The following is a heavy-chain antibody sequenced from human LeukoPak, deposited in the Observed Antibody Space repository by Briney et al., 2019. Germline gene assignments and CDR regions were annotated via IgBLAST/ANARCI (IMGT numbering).Heavy chain of an antibody. V-gene: IGHV4-34*01. CDR3: ARESSGWPRTYGMDV. J-gene: IGHJ6*02. D-gene: IGHD6-19*01. CDR1: GGSFSGYY. CDR2: INHSGST. Sequence: PSETLSLTCAVYGGSFSGYYWSWIRQPSGKGLEWIGEINHSGSTNYNPSLKSRVTISVDTSKNQFSLKLSSVTAADTAVYYCARESSGWPRTYGMDVWGQGTTVTVSS.